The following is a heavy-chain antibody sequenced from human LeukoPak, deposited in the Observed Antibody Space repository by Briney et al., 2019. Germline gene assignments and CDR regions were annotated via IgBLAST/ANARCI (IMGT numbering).Heavy chain of an antibody. D-gene: IGHD6-13*01. CDR3: ARVEAAAGNRYYFDY. CDR2: IYHSGST. Sequence: SETLSLTCTVSGGSISSYYWSWIRQPPGKGLEWIGYIYHSGSTYYNPSLKSRVTISVDRSKNQFSLKLSSVTAADTAVYYCARVEAAAGNRYYFDYWGQGTLVTVSS. V-gene: IGHV4-59*12. CDR1: GGSISSYY. J-gene: IGHJ4*02.